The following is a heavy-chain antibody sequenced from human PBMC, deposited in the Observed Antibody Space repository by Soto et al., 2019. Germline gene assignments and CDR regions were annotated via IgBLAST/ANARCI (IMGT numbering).Heavy chain of an antibody. V-gene: IGHV3-23*01. J-gene: IGHJ4*02. D-gene: IGHD3-3*01. CDR2: ISGSGGST. CDR3: AKDYDFWSSVPSIYFDY. CDR1: GFTFSSYA. Sequence: GGSLRLSCAASGFTFSSYAMSWVRQAPGKGLEWVSAISGSGGSTYYADSVKGRFTISRDNSKNTLYLQMNSLRAEDTAVYYCAKDYDFWSSVPSIYFDYWGQGTLVTVSS.